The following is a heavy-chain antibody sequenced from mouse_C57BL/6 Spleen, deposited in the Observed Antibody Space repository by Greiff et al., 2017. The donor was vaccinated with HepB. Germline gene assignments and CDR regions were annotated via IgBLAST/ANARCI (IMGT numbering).Heavy chain of an antibody. Sequence: QVQLKESGPELVKPGASVKISCKASGYAFSSSWMNWVKQRPGKGLEWIGRIYPGDGDTNYNGKFKGKATLTADKSSSTAYMQLSSLTSEDSAVYFCARRDWFDYWGQGTTLTVSS. CDR1: GYAFSSSW. V-gene: IGHV1-82*01. J-gene: IGHJ2*01. CDR2: IYPGDGDT. D-gene: IGHD3-3*01. CDR3: ARRDWFDY.